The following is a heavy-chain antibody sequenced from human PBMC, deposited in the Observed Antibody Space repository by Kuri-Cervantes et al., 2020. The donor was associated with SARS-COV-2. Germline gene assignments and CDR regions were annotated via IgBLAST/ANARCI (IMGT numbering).Heavy chain of an antibody. CDR2: IDPSDSYT. J-gene: IGHJ4*02. V-gene: IGHV5-10-1*01. CDR1: GYSFTSYW. D-gene: IGHD3-3*01. CDR3: ASTVAFWSGYYDY. Sequence: GGSLRLSCKGSGYSFTSYWISWVRQMPGKGLEWTGRIDPSDSYTNYSPSFQGHVTISADKSISTAYLQWSSLKASDTAMYYCASTVAFWSGYYDYWGQGTLVTVSS.